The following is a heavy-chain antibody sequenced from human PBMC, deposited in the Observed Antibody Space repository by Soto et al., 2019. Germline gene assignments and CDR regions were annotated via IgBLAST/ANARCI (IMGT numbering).Heavy chain of an antibody. Sequence: EVQLVESGGGLVKPGGSLRLSCAASGFTFSSYSMNWVRQAPGKGLEWVSSISSSSGYIYYADSVKGRFTISRDNAKNSLYQQMNSLRAEAPAASYCARETYYYDRGGFDYWDQGTMVTVSS. J-gene: IGHJ4*02. D-gene: IGHD3-10*02. V-gene: IGHV3-21*01. CDR2: ISSSSGYI. CDR3: ARETYYYDRGGFDY. CDR1: GFTFSSYS.